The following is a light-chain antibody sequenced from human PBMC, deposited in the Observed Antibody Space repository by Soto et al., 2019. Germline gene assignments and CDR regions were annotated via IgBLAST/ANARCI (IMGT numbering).Light chain of an antibody. CDR1: QSVRSSY. J-gene: IGKJ2*01. Sequence: EILLTQSPGTLSLSPGERATLSCRASQSVRSSYLAWYQRKPGQAPRLLIHGASGRATGIPDRFSGSGSGTDFTLTISRLEPEDFAVYYCQQYGSSPYTFGQGTKLEI. V-gene: IGKV3-20*01. CDR2: GAS. CDR3: QQYGSSPYT.